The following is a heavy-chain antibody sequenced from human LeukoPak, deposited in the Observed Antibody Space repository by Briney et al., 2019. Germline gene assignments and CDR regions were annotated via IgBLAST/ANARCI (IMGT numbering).Heavy chain of an antibody. V-gene: IGHV3-30*12. J-gene: IGHJ4*02. CDR1: GFSFSRYG. CDR3: AREYYDSSGYYYLDY. CDR2: IQYDANNQ. Sequence: PGGSLRLSCAASGFSFSRYGMHWVRQAPGKGLEWVAFIQYDANNQYYADSVKGRFTISRGNAKNSLYLQMNSLRAEDTALYHCAREYYDSSGYYYLDYWGQGTLVTVSS. D-gene: IGHD3-22*01.